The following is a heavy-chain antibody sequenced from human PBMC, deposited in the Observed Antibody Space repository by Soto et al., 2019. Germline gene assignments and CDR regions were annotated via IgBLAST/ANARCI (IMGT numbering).Heavy chain of an antibody. J-gene: IGHJ4*02. CDR2: IIPIFGTA. CDR3: ARDMGYYYDSSGYSTYY. D-gene: IGHD3-22*01. CDR1: GGTFSSYA. V-gene: IGHV1-69*12. Sequence: QVQLVQSGAEVKKPGSSVKVSCKASGGTFSSYAISWVRQAPGQGLEWMGGIIPIFGTANYAQKFQGRVTITADESTSTAYMELSILRSEDTAVYYCARDMGYYYDSSGYSTYYWGQGTLVTVSS.